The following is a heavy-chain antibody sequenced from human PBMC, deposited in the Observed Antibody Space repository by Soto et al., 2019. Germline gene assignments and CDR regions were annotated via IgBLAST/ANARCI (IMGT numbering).Heavy chain of an antibody. Sequence: SETLSLTCTVSGGSISSGDYYWSWIRQPPGKGLEWIGYIYYSGSTYYNPSLKSRVTISVDTSKNQFSLKLSSVTAADTALYYCAKDIYYYGSGTAPYWGQGTLVTVSS. V-gene: IGHV4-30-4*01. CDR2: IYYSGST. CDR3: AKDIYYYGSGTAPY. J-gene: IGHJ4*02. D-gene: IGHD3-10*01. CDR1: GGSISSGDYY.